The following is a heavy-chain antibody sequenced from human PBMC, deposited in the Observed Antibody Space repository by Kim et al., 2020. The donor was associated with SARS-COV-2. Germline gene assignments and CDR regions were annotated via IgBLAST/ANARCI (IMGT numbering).Heavy chain of an antibody. J-gene: IGHJ6*02. CDR1: GGSVSSGSYY. CDR2: IYYSGST. D-gene: IGHD6-13*01. CDR3: ASDSRMLVRYYGMDV. V-gene: IGHV4-61*01. Sequence: SETLSLTCTVSGGSVSSGSYYWSWIRQPPGKGLEWIGYIYYSGSTNYNPSLKSRVTISVDTSKNQFSLKLSSVTAADTAVYYCASDSRMLVRYYGMDVWGQGTTVTVSS.